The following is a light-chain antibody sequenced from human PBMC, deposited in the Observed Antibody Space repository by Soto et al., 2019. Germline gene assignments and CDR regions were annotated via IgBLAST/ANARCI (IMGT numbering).Light chain of an antibody. V-gene: IGKV1-5*01. CDR2: DAS. J-gene: IGKJ2*01. Sequence: DIQRTQSPSTLSATAGYRFTITCRASQSISSWLAWYQQKPGKAPKLLIYDASTLGDGVPSRFSGSGSSTHFTLTISSLQPEDFATYYCQQSYNSPMFTFGQGTKVDIK. CDR1: QSISSW. CDR3: QQSYNSPMFT.